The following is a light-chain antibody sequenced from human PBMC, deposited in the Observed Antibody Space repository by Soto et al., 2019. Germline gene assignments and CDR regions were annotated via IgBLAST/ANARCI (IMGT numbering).Light chain of an antibody. V-gene: IGKV4-1*01. Sequence: DIVMTHSPDSLAVSLGERATINCKSSQSVLYSSDNNNYFAWYQQKPRQPPKLLIYWASTRESGVPDRFSGSGSGTDFTLTISSLQAEDVAVYYCQQYYSTPWTFGQGTKVDI. CDR2: WAS. J-gene: IGKJ1*01. CDR3: QQYYSTPWT. CDR1: QSVLYSSDNNNY.